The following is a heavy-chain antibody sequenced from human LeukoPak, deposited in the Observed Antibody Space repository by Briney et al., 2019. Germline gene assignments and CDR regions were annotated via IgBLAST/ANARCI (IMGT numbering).Heavy chain of an antibody. CDR2: IYSGGST. V-gene: IGHV3-53*01. Sequence: PGGSLRLSCAASGFTVSSNYMSWVRQAPGKGLEWVSVIYSGGSTYYADSVKGRFTISRDNSKNTLYLQMNSLRAEDTAVYYCARGLNSYGYYFDYWGQGTLDTVSS. CDR1: GFTVSSNY. CDR3: ARGLNSYGYYFDY. D-gene: IGHD5-18*01. J-gene: IGHJ4*02.